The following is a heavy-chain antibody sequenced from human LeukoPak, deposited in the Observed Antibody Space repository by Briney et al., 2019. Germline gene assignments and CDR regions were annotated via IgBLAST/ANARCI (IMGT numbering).Heavy chain of an antibody. CDR2: IYYSGST. V-gene: IGHV4-59*01. CDR3: ARGNGYSGWFDP. CDR1: GGTISSYY. D-gene: IGHD5-24*01. Sequence: SETLSLTCTVSGGTISSYYWSWIRQPPGKGLEWIGYIYYSGSTNYNPSLKSRVTISVDTSKNQFSLKLSSVTAADTAVYYCARGNGYSGWFDPWGQGTLVTVSS. J-gene: IGHJ5*02.